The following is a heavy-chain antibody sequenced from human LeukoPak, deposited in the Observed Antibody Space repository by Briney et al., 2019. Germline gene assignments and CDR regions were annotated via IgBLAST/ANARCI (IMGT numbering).Heavy chain of an antibody. D-gene: IGHD3-10*01. V-gene: IGHV1-2*02. CDR3: AREAANMVRGVMGK. CDR2: INPNSGGI. Sequence: ASVKVSCKASGYTFTAYYMHWVRQAPGQGLEWMGCINPNSGGINYEQKFQGRVTMTRDTSISTAYMELSRLTSDDTAVYYCAREAANMVRGVMGKWGQGTLVTVSS. J-gene: IGHJ4*02. CDR1: GYTFTAYY.